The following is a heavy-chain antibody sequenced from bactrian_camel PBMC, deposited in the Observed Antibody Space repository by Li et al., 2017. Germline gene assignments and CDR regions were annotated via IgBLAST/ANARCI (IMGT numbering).Heavy chain of an antibody. CDR1: GYTHAIYC. CDR2: IDSDGGT. D-gene: IGHD5*01. V-gene: IGHV3S53*01. J-gene: IGHJ4*01. CDR3: AARDTGLCEIMSAYNY. Sequence: HVQLVESGGGSVQPGGSMRLSCAASGYTHAIYCMAWFRQAPGREREEVATIDSDGGTSYADSVKGRSTISYDNAKNTMSLQMNSLKPEDSGMYYCAARDTGLCEIMSAYNYWGQGTQVTVS.